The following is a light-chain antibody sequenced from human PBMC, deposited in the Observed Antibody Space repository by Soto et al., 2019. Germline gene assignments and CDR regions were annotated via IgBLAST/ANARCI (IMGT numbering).Light chain of an antibody. Sequence: QAVVRQEPSLTVSPGGTFTLTCGSSTGAVTSGHYPYWFQQKPGQAPRTLVYNTSDKHSWAPARFSGSLLGGKAALTLSGAQPEDEAEYYCLLSYRGARVFGGGTKVTVL. CDR3: LLSYRGARV. CDR1: TGAVTSGHY. CDR2: NTS. J-gene: IGLJ3*02. V-gene: IGLV7-46*01.